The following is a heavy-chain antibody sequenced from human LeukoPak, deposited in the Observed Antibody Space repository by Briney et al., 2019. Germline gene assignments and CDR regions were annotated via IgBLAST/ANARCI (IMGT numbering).Heavy chain of an antibody. CDR2: IYHSGST. J-gene: IGHJ5*02. D-gene: IGHD2-2*01. V-gene: IGHV4-38-2*02. Sequence: KPSETLSLTCTVSGYSISSGYYWGWIRQPPGKGLEWIGSIYHSGSTYYNPSLKSRVTISVDTSKSQFSLRLSSVTAADTAVYYCARRAGAAIGDWFDPWGQGTLVTVSS. CDR1: GYSISSGYY. CDR3: ARRAGAAIGDWFDP.